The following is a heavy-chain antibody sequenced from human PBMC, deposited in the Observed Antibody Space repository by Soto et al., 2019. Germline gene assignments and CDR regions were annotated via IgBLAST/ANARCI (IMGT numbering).Heavy chain of an antibody. V-gene: IGHV1-3*01. CDR2: INAGNGNT. CDR1: GYTFTSYA. Sequence: ASVKVSCTDSGYTFTSYAMHWVRQAPGQRLEWMGWINAGNGNTKYSQKFQGRVTIPRDTSASTAYMELSSLRSEDTVVYYCARSIVVVTALDYWGQGTLVTVSS. D-gene: IGHD2-21*02. CDR3: ARSIVVVTALDY. J-gene: IGHJ4*02.